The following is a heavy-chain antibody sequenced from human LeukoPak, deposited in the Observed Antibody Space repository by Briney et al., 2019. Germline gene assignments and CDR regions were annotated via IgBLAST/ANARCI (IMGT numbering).Heavy chain of an antibody. CDR1: GGSISSYY. V-gene: IGHV4-59*01. Sequence: SETLSLTCTVSGGSISSYYWSWIRQPPGKGLEWIGYIYYSGSTNYNPSLKSRVTISVDTSKNQFSLKLSSVTAADTAVYYCARVGPMVWVFDYWGQGTLVTVSS. D-gene: IGHD3-10*01. J-gene: IGHJ4*02. CDR2: IYYSGST. CDR3: ARVGPMVWVFDY.